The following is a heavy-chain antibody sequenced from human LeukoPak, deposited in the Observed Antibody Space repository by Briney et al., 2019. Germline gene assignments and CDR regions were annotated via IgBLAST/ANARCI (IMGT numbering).Heavy chain of an antibody. CDR2: ISPNSGGT. Sequence: GASVKVSCKASGYTFTDYYMHWVRQAPGQGLEWVGWISPNSGGTNYAQKFQGRVTMTRDTSMSTAYMELSRLTSDDTAVYYCARDSSAPHYYYGMDVWGQGTTVTVSS. CDR1: GYTFTDYY. CDR3: ARDSSAPHYYYGMDV. J-gene: IGHJ6*02. V-gene: IGHV1-2*02.